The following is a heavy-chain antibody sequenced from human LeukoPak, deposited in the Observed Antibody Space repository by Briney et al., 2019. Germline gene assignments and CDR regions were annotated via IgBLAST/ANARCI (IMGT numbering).Heavy chain of an antibody. Sequence: GGSLRLSCAASGFTFSSYAMSWARQAPGKGLEWVSAISGSGGSTYYADSVKGRFTISRDNSKNTLYLQMNSLRAEDTAVYYCAKDGVLLWFGELLYYFDYWGQGTLVTVSS. V-gene: IGHV3-23*01. CDR3: AKDGVLLWFGELLYYFDY. CDR2: ISGSGGST. D-gene: IGHD3-10*01. CDR1: GFTFSSYA. J-gene: IGHJ4*02.